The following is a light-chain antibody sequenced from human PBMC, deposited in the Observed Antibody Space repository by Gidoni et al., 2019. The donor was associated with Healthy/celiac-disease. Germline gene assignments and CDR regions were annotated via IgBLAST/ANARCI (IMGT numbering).Light chain of an antibody. CDR2: EVS. CDR1: SSDVGGDNY. J-gene: IGLJ2*01. V-gene: IGLV2-8*01. Sequence: QSALTQPPSASGSPVQSVTISCTGTSSDVGGDNYVSWYQQHPGKAPKLMIYEVSKRPSGVPDRFSGSKSGNTASLTVSGLQDEDEADYYCSSYAGSNNVVFGGGTKLTVL. CDR3: SSYAGSNNVV.